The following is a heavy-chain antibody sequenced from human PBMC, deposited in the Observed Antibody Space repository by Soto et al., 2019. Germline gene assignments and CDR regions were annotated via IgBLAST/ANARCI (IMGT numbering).Heavy chain of an antibody. V-gene: IGHV1-69*13. Sequence: GASVKVSCKASGGTFSSYAISWVRQAPGQGLEWMGGIIPISGTANYAQKFQGRVTITADGSTSTAYMELSSLRSEDTAVYYCARSQGSSTSLEIYYYYYYYGMDVWGQGTTVTVSS. CDR2: IIPISGTA. D-gene: IGHD2-2*01. J-gene: IGHJ6*02. CDR1: GGTFSSYA. CDR3: ARSQGSSTSLEIYYYYYYYGMDV.